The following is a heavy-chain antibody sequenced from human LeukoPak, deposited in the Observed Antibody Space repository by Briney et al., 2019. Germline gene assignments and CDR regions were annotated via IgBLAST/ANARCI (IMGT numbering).Heavy chain of an antibody. CDR1: GYTFTGYY. V-gene: IGHV1-2*02. Sequence: ASVKVSCKASGYTFTGYYMHWVRQAPGQGLEWMGWINPNSGGTNYAQKFQGRVTMTRYTSISTAYMELSRLRSDDTAVYYCARGGYCSGGSCAYAFDIWGQGTMVTVSS. J-gene: IGHJ3*02. CDR3: ARGGYCSGGSCAYAFDI. D-gene: IGHD2-15*01. CDR2: INPNSGGT.